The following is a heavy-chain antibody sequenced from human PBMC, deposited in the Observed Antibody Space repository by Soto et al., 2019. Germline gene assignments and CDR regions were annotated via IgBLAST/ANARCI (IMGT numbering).Heavy chain of an antibody. CDR2: ISYDGSNK. V-gene: IGHV3-30*18. J-gene: IGHJ4*02. D-gene: IGHD2-2*02. CDR3: AKDQGQYCSSTSCYTSDY. Sequence: QVQLVESGGGVVQPGRSLRLSCAASGFTFSSYGMHWVRQAPGKGLEWVAVISYDGSNKYYADSVKGRFTISRDNSKNTLYLQMNSLRAEDTAVYYCAKDQGQYCSSTSCYTSDYWGQGTLVTVSS. CDR1: GFTFSSYG.